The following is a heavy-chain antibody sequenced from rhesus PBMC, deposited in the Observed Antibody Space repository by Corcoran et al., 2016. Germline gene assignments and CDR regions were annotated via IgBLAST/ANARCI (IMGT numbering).Heavy chain of an antibody. CDR1: GGSISDDYY. CDR3: ARTVTTFFYGLDA. CDR2: IYGRGGGT. D-gene: IGHD4-23*01. V-gene: IGHV4-106*01. J-gene: IGHJ6*01. Sequence: QVQLQESGPGLVKPSETLSLTCAVSGGSISDDYYWSWIRQPPGKGLEWIGYIYGRGGGTNYNPSLKNRVTSSIDTSKNQCSLKRSSGTAADTAVYYCARTVTTFFYGLDAWGQGVVVTVSS.